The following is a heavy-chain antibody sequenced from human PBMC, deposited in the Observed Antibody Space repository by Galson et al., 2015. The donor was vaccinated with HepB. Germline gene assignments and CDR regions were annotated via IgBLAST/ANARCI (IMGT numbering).Heavy chain of an antibody. Sequence: SLRLSCAASGLTFRSYAMGWVRQAPGKGLEWVSSISGSGVSTYYGDSVKGRFTISRDNSKNTLYLQMNSLRGEDTAVYYCARHDYDSSSYSPGGAFDIWGKGTLVTVSS. V-gene: IGHV3-23*01. D-gene: IGHD3-22*01. CDR1: GLTFRSYA. CDR2: ISGSGVST. CDR3: ARHDYDSSSYSPGGAFDI. J-gene: IGHJ3*02.